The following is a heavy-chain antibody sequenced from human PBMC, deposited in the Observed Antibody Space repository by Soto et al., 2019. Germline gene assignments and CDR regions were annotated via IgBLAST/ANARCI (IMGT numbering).Heavy chain of an antibody. CDR1: GYSFTSYW. CDR3: ARHDLRITFGRVIGQRTENYYYYGMDV. Sequence: GESLKISCKGSGYSFTSYWISWVRQMPGKGLEWMGRIDPSDSYTNYSPSFQGHVTISADKSISTAYLQWSSLKASDTAMYYCARHDLRITFGRVIGQRTENYYYYGMDVWGQGTTVTVSS. J-gene: IGHJ6*02. D-gene: IGHD3-16*02. V-gene: IGHV5-10-1*01. CDR2: IDPSDSYT.